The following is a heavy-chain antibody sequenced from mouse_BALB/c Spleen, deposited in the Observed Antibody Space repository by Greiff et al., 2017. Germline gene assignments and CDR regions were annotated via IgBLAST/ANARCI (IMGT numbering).Heavy chain of an antibody. CDR3: ARRGWYYFDY. J-gene: IGHJ2*01. CDR2: INPSNGRT. CDR1: GYTFTSYW. V-gene: IGHV1S81*02. Sequence: QVQLQQPGAELVKPGASVKLSCKASGYTFTSYWMHWVKQRPGQGLEWIGEINPSNGRTNYNEKFKSKATLTVDKSSSTAYMQLSSLTSEDSAVYYCARRGWYYFDYGGQGTTLTVSS.